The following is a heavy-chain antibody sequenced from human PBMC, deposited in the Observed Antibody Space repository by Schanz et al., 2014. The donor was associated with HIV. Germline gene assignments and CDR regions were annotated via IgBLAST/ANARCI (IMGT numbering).Heavy chain of an antibody. Sequence: VQLVESGGGVVQPGRSLRLSCTASGFTFSSSGMHWVRQAPGKGLEWVSAISGGGGSTYYADSVKGRFTISRDNSKNTLYLEMNSLRAEDTAVYYCAKMEMAIVRWYYGMDVWGQGTTVTVSS. V-gene: IGHV3-23*04. CDR1: GFTFSSSG. CDR2: ISGGGGST. CDR3: AKMEMAIVRWYYGMDV. J-gene: IGHJ6*02. D-gene: IGHD3-16*02.